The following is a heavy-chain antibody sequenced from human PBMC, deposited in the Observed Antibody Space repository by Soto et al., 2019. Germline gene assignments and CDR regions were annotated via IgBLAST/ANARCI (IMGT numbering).Heavy chain of an antibody. CDR3: ARARPEGGYYYYGMDV. V-gene: IGHV3-53*01. CDR2: IYSGGST. CDR1: GFTFNMYW. D-gene: IGHD3-16*01. J-gene: IGHJ6*02. Sequence: PGGSLRLSCAASGFTFNMYWMHWVRQAPGEGQGLRRGLEWVSVIYSGGSTYYADSVKGRFTISRDNSKNTLYLQMNSLRAEDTAVYYCARARPEGGYYYYGMDVWGQGTTVTVSS.